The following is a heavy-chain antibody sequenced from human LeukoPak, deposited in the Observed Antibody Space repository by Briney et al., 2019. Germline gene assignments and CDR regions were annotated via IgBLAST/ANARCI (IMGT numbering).Heavy chain of an antibody. CDR2: ISYDGSNK. J-gene: IGHJ4*02. D-gene: IGHD7-27*01. CDR3: ARETRPNWETFDY. CDR1: GFTFSSYA. Sequence: GRSLRLSCAASGFTFSSYAMHWVRQAPGKGLEWVAVISYDGSNKYYADSVKGRFTISRDNSKNTLYLQMNSLRAEDTAVYYCARETRPNWETFDYWGQGTLVTVSS. V-gene: IGHV3-30-3*01.